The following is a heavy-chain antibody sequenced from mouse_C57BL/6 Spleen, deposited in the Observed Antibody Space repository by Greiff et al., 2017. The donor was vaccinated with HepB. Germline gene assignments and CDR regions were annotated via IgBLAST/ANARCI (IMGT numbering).Heavy chain of an antibody. J-gene: IGHJ2*01. Sequence: QVQLQQSGPELVKPGASVKISCKASGYAFSSSWMNWVKQRPGKGLEWIGRIYPGDGDTNYNGKFKGKATLTADKSSSTAYMKLSSLTSEDSAVYFCARLNGYYFDYWGQGTTLTVSS. CDR1: GYAFSSSW. D-gene: IGHD2-2*01. V-gene: IGHV1-82*01. CDR3: ARLNGYYFDY. CDR2: IYPGDGDT.